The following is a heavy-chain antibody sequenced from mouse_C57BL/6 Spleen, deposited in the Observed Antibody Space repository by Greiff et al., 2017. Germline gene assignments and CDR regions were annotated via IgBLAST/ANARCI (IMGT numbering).Heavy chain of an antibody. CDR3: ASEDYYGSSYVDY. J-gene: IGHJ2*01. Sequence: VQLQESGPELVKPGASVKISWMNWVKQRPGKGLEWIGRIYPGDGDTNYNGKFKGKATLTADKSSSTAYMQLSSLTSEDSAVYFCASEDYYGSSYVDYWGQGTTLTVSS. V-gene: IGHV1-82*01. D-gene: IGHD1-1*01. CDR2: IYPGDGDT.